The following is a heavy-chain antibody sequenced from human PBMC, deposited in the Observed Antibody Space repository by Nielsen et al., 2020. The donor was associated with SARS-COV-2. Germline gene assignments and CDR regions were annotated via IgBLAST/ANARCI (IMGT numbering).Heavy chain of an antibody. CDR1: EISFRSYG. CDR3: ARQATIYMNEVSGMDV. D-gene: IGHD3-9*01. CDR2: TSYDGRDK. Sequence: GGSLRLSCVASEISFRSYGMHWVRQAPGKGLDWVAFTSYDGRDKFYAGSVRGRFIVSRDNFRNTLSLHMDSLRTEDTAVYFCARQATIYMNEVSGMDVWGQGTTVTVSS. J-gene: IGHJ6*02. V-gene: IGHV3-30*03.